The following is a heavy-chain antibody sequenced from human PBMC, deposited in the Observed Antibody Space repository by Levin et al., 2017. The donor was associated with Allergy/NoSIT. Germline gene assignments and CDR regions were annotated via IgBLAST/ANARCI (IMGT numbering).Heavy chain of an antibody. CDR3: ARQFGDVAAADLDH. V-gene: IGHV4-39*01. J-gene: IGHJ4*02. CDR2: IYLSGST. CDR1: GDSISSSYSYY. Sequence: PSETLSLTCTVSGDSISSSYSYYWDWIRQSPGKGLEWIGNIYLSGSTNYNPSLKSRVTISVDTSKNQFSLKLRSATAADTAVYYCARQFGDVAAADLDHWGPGALVTVSS. D-gene: IGHD6-13*01.